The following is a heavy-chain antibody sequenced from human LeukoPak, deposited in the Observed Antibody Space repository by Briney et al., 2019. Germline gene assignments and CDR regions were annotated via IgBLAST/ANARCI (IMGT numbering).Heavy chain of an antibody. J-gene: IGHJ4*02. D-gene: IGHD2-15*01. Sequence: GGSLRLSCAVSGFTVGGNYMTWVRQAPGKGLEWVSAISGSGGSTYYADSVRGRFTISRDNSKNTLFLQMNSLRAEDTAVYYCAKSGSIRWSYWGQGTLVAVSS. CDR2: ISGSGGST. CDR3: AKSGSIRWSY. V-gene: IGHV3-23*01. CDR1: GFTVGGNY.